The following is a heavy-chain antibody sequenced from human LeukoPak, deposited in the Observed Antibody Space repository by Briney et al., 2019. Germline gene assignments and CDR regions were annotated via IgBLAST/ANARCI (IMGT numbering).Heavy chain of an antibody. J-gene: IGHJ3*02. CDR2: ISPSSTYI. CDR1: GFTFSSSS. Sequence: PGGSLRLSCAASGFTFSSSSMNWVRQAPGKGLEWVSSISPSSTYIYYADSVKGRFTISRGNAKNSLYLQMNSLRAEDTAVYYCARSFGRTGLVRDAFDIWGQGTMVTVSS. V-gene: IGHV3-21*01. CDR3: ARSFGRTGLVRDAFDI. D-gene: IGHD3/OR15-3a*01.